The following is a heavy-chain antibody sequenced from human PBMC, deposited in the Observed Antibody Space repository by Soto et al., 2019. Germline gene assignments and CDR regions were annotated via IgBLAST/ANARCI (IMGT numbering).Heavy chain of an antibody. D-gene: IGHD6-13*01. CDR1: GYTFTSYG. J-gene: IGHJ6*02. CDR3: ARVFRIEAADISYYYHYGMDV. Sequence: ASVKVSCKASGYTFTSYGISWVRQAPGQGLEWMGWISAYNGNTNYAQKLQGRVTMTTDTSTSTAYMELRSLRSDDTAVYYCARVFRIEAADISYYYHYGMDVWGQGTTVNVSS. V-gene: IGHV1-18*01. CDR2: ISAYNGNT.